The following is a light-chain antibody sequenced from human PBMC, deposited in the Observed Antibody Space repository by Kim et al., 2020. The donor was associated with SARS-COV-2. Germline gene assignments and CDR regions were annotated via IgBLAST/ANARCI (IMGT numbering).Light chain of an antibody. CDR1: NIGSKS. CDR2: YDG. CDR3: QVWDSSSDHWV. V-gene: IGLV3-21*01. Sequence: APGKTARITGGGNNIGSKSVHWYQLKSGQAPVLVVYYDGQRPSGIPERFSGSNSGYTAALTISRVETGDEADYYCQVWDSSSDHWVFGGGTQLTVL. J-gene: IGLJ3*02.